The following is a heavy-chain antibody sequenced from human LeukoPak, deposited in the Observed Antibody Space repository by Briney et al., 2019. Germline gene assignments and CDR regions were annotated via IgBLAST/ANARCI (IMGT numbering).Heavy chain of an antibody. J-gene: IGHJ4*02. D-gene: IGHD3-22*01. V-gene: IGHV1-2*02. CDR3: ARTDSSGYWCLDY. CDR2: INPNSGGT. CDR1: GYTFTGYY. Sequence: ASVKVSCKASGYTFTGYYTHWVRQAPGQGLEWMGWINPNSGGTNYAQKFQGRVTMTGDTSISTAYMEVSTLRSDDTAVYYCARTDSSGYWCLDYWGQGTLVTVSS.